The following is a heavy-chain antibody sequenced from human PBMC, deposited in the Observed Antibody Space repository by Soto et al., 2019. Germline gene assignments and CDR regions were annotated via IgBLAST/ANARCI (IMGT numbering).Heavy chain of an antibody. J-gene: IGHJ4*02. CDR1: GGSFTSNNW. CDR2: IYRTGST. D-gene: IGHD1-7*01. Sequence: PSETLSLTCAVSGGSFTSNNWWTWVRQPPGQGLEWIGEIYRTGSTNYHPSLKSRVTISLDKSENQFSLKVPSLTAAATAVYYCASRDPGTSVDYWGQGTLVTVSS. CDR3: ASRDPGTSVDY. V-gene: IGHV4-4*02.